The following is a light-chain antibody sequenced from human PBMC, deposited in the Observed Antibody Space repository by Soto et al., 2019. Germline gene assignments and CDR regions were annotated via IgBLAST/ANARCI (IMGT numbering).Light chain of an antibody. CDR2: GAS. Sequence: EIVLTQSPGTLSLFPGERATLSCRASQSLTTRYLAWYQQKPGQAPRLLIYGASSRATGIPDRFSGSGSGTDFTLTISSLEPEDFAVYDCQQRSNGPPQVTFGPGTKVDIK. CDR3: QQRSNGPPQVT. V-gene: IGKV3D-20*02. CDR1: QSLTTRY. J-gene: IGKJ3*01.